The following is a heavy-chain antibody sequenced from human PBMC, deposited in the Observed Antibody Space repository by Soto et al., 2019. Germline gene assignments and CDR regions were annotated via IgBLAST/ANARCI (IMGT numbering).Heavy chain of an antibody. V-gene: IGHV4-39*01. CDR2: IYYSGST. Sequence: SETLSLTCTVSGGSISSSSYYWGWIRQPPGKGLEWIGSIYYSGSTYYNPSLKSRVTISVDTSKNQFSLKLSSVTAADTAVYYCARQEGQFGTWGQGTLVTVS. J-gene: IGHJ5*02. CDR1: GGSISSSSYY. CDR3: ARQEGQFGT. D-gene: IGHD3-10*01.